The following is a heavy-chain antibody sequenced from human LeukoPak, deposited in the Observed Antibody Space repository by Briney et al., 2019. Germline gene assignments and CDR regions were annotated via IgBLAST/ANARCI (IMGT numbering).Heavy chain of an antibody. V-gene: IGHV3-74*01. CDR3: ARGPYYYESSGYYQAFDI. Sequence: GGSLRLSCAASGFTFSSYWMHWVRQAPGKGLVWVSRINSDGSSTNYADSVKGRFTISRDNAKNTVYLQMNSLRAEDTAVYYCARGPYYYESSGYYQAFDIWGQGTMVTVSS. D-gene: IGHD3-22*01. J-gene: IGHJ3*02. CDR2: INSDGSST. CDR1: GFTFSSYW.